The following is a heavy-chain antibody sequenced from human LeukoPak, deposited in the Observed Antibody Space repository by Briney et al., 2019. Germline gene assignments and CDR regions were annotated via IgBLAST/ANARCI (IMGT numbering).Heavy chain of an antibody. J-gene: IGHJ4*02. CDR1: GFTFRSYG. V-gene: IGHV3-33*01. D-gene: IGHD6-6*01. CDR2: IWYDGSNK. CDR3: ARVGSSSSLGFDY. Sequence: PGGSLRLSCAASGFTFRSYGMHWVRQAPGKGLEWVAVIWYDGSNKYCADSVKGRFTISRDNPKNTLYLEMSSLRAEDTAVYYCARVGSSSSLGFDYWGQGTLVTVSS.